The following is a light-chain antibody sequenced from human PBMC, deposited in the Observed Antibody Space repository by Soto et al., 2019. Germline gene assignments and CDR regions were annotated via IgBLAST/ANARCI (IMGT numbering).Light chain of an antibody. J-gene: IGKJ2*01. Sequence: EIVLTQSPGTLSLSPGERATLSCRASQSVNSIYLACYQQKPGQAPRLLIYGASSRATGIPDRFSGSGSGTDFTLTISRLEPEDFAVYYCQQDGSSPYTFGRGTKLEIK. V-gene: IGKV3-20*01. CDR1: QSVNSIY. CDR2: GAS. CDR3: QQDGSSPYT.